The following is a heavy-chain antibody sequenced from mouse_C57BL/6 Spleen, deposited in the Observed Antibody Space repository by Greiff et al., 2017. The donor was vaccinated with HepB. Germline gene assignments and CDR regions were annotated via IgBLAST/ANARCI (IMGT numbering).Heavy chain of an antibody. J-gene: IGHJ4*01. CDR3: ARSYYSNYGYAMDY. CDR1: GFNIKNTY. CDR2: IDPANGNT. V-gene: IGHV14-3*01. D-gene: IGHD2-5*01. Sequence: EVKLVESVAELVRPGASVKLSCTASGFNIKNTYMHWVKQRPEQGLEWIGRIDPANGNTKYAPNFQGKATITAYTSSTTAYLQLSSLTSEDTAIYYCARSYYSNYGYAMDYWGQGTSVTVSS.